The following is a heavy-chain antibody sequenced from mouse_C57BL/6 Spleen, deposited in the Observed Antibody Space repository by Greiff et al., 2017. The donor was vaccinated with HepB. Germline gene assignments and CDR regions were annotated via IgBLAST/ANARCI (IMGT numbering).Heavy chain of an antibody. CDR3: ARYYGSSYAMDY. V-gene: IGHV1-50*01. Sequence: VQLQQPGAELVKPGASVKLSCKASGYTFTSYWMQWVKQRPGQGLEWIGEIDPSDSYTNYNQKFKGKATFTVDTSSSTAYMQLSSLTSEDSAVYYCARYYGSSYAMDYWGQGTSVTVSS. D-gene: IGHD1-1*01. CDR2: IDPSDSYT. CDR1: GYTFTSYW. J-gene: IGHJ4*01.